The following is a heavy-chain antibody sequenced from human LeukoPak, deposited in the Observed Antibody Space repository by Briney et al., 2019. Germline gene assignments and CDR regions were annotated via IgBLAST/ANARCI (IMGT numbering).Heavy chain of an antibody. CDR1: GFTFSNYA. CDR3: AKTQGYYDA. D-gene: IGHD2-15*01. V-gene: IGHV3-23*01. CDR2: TYGDDDKT. Sequence: PGGSLRHSCVASGFTFSNYAMTWVRQAPGKGLEMVSGTYGDDDKTVYGDAVKGRFTISRDNSKNTLFLQMNSLRADDTAVYYCAKTQGYYDAWGQGALVTVSS. J-gene: IGHJ5*02.